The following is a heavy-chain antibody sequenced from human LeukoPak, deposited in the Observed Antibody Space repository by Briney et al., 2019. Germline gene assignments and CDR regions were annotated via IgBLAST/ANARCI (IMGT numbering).Heavy chain of an antibody. J-gene: IGHJ4*02. Sequence: GASVKVSCEASGYTFTSYDINWVRQATGQGLEWMGWMNPHSGNTGYAQKFQGRVTITMHTSISTAYMELTSLRSEDTAVYYCARGPTSNTNLYYFDYWGLGTLVTVSS. D-gene: IGHD2-2*01. CDR2: MNPHSGNT. CDR1: GYTFTSYD. V-gene: IGHV1-8*03. CDR3: ARGPTSNTNLYYFDY.